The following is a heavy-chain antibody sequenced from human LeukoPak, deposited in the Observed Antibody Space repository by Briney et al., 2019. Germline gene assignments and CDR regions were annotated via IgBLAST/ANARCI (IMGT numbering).Heavy chain of an antibody. Sequence: PSQPLSLTCTVSVGSISIGGYYWSWIRQHPGKGLVRFVYIYLSRSTYYNPSLKSRVTISVDTSKNQFSLKLSSVTAADTAVYYCARVVFSDTSMVRGVYYFDYWGQGTLVTVSS. CDR2: IYLSRST. V-gene: IGHV4-31*03. CDR1: VGSISIGGYY. D-gene: IGHD3-10*01. J-gene: IGHJ4*02. CDR3: ARVVFSDTSMVRGVYYFDY.